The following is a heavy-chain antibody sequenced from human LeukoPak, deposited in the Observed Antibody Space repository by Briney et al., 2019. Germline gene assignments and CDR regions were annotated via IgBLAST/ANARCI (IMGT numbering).Heavy chain of an antibody. CDR3: ASGITGTTRRVY. CDR1: GFNFNTYT. CDR2: ISSDSSYI. V-gene: IGHV3-21*01. D-gene: IGHD1-7*01. Sequence: GGSLRLSCAASGFNFNTYTMNWVRQAPGKGLEWVSSISSDSSYIYYADAVHGRFTVSRDNAKYSLYLQMNSLRAEDTAVYYCASGITGTTRRVYWGQGTLVTVSS. J-gene: IGHJ4*02.